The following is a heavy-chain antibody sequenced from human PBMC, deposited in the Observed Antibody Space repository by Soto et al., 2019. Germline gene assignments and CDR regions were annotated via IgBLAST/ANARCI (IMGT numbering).Heavy chain of an antibody. J-gene: IGHJ6*02. CDR2: IDPSDSYT. CDR1: GYSFTSYW. CDR3: ATPTVTHYYYGMDV. Sequence: LGESLKISCKGSGYSFTSYWISWVRQMPGKGLEWMGRIDPSDSYTNYSPSFQGHVTISADKSISTAYLQWSSLKASDTAMYYCATPTVTHYYYGMDVWGQGTTVTVSS. V-gene: IGHV5-10-1*01. D-gene: IGHD4-17*01.